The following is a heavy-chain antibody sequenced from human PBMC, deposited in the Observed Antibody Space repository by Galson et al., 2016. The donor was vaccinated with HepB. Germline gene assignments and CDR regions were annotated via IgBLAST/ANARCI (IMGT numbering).Heavy chain of an antibody. CDR1: GFTLSSHA. J-gene: IGHJ5*01. Sequence: SLRLSCAASGFTLSSHAMSWVRQAPGGGLEWVSCLSGSGGSTYYADSVKGRFTISRDNSKNTLYLQMNSLRAEDTAIYYCARDPSWYTSGWYDFWCQGTLVTVSS. V-gene: IGHV3-23*01. CDR3: ARDPSWYTSGWYDF. D-gene: IGHD6-19*01. CDR2: LSGSGGST.